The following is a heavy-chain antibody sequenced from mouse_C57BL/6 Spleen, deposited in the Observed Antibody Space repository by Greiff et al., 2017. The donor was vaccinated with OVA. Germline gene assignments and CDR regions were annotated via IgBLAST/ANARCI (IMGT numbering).Heavy chain of an antibody. J-gene: IGHJ1*03. CDR2: INPYNGDT. Sequence: EVQLQQSGPELVKPGDSVKISCKASGYSFTGYFMNWVMQSHGKSLEWIGRINPYNGDTFHNQKFKGKATLTVDKSSSTAHMELRSLTSEDSAVYYCARITTVVGGYFDVWGTGTTVTVSS. D-gene: IGHD1-1*01. CDR3: ARITTVVGGYFDV. CDR1: GYSFTGYF. V-gene: IGHV1-20*01.